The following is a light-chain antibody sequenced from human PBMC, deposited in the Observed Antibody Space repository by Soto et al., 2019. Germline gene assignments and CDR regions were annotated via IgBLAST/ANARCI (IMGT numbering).Light chain of an antibody. CDR1: QSVTSNY. CDR2: GAS. CDR3: QQYGSSPR. J-gene: IGKJ1*01. Sequence: EIVLTQSPGTLSLSPGERATLSCRASQSVTSNYLAWYQQKPGQAPRLLIYGASSRATGIPDRFSGSGSGADFTLSISRLEPEDCAVYYCQQYGSSPRFGQGTKVEIK. V-gene: IGKV3-20*01.